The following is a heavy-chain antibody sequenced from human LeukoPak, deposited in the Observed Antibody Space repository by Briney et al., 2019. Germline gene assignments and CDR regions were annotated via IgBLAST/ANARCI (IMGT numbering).Heavy chain of an antibody. Sequence: PGGSLRLSRAASGFTFSTYGMSWVRQAPGKGLEWVSGISPSGGITYYTDSVKGRFTISRDNSKHTVSLQMNSLRGEDTAVYYCAKDEAWGRYKDWGQGTLVTVSS. CDR2: ISPSGGIT. J-gene: IGHJ1*01. CDR3: AKDEAWGRYKD. D-gene: IGHD3-16*01. V-gene: IGHV3-23*01. CDR1: GFTFSTYG.